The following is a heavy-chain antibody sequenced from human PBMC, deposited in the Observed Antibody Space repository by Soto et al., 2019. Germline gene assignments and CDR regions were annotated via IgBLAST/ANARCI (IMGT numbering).Heavy chain of an antibody. CDR1: GGSISSGGYY. CDR2: IYYSGST. D-gene: IGHD3-22*01. CDR3: ARVGEDDSSGYFPFDY. V-gene: IGHV4-31*03. J-gene: IGHJ4*02. Sequence: PSETLSLTCTVSGGSISSGGYYWSWIRQHPGKGLEWIGYIYYSGSTYYNPSLKSRVTISVDTSKNQFSLKLSSVTAADTAMYYCARVGEDDSSGYFPFDYWGQGSPVTVSS.